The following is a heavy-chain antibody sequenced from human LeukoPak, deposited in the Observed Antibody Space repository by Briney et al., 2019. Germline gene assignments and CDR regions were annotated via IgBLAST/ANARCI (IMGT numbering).Heavy chain of an antibody. D-gene: IGHD2-15*01. J-gene: IGHJ4*02. CDR1: GGSFSGYY. CDR2: INHSGST. V-gene: IGHV4-34*01. CDR3: ARLGILESPPVY. Sequence: SETLSLTCAVYGGSFSGYYWSWIRQPPGKGLEWIGEINHSGSTNYNPSLKSRVTISVDTSKNQFSLKLSSVTAADTAVYYCARLGILESPPVYWGQGTLVTVSS.